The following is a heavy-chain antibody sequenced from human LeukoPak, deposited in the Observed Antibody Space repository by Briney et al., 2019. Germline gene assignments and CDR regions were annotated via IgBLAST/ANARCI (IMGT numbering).Heavy chain of an antibody. CDR3: AKDGIAAAGTLDY. V-gene: IGHV3-30*18. CDR1: GFTFSSYG. J-gene: IGHJ4*02. CDR2: ISYDGSNK. Sequence: GRSLRLSCAASGFTFSSYGMHWVRQAPGKGLEWVAVISYDGSNKYYADSVKGRFTISRDNSKNTLYLQMNSLRAEDTAVNYCAKDGIAAAGTLDYWGQGTLVTVSS. D-gene: IGHD6-13*01.